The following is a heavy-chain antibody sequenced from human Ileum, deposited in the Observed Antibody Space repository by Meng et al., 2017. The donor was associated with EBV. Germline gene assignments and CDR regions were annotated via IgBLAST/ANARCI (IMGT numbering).Heavy chain of an antibody. J-gene: IGHJ4*02. CDR1: GASISSHRW. V-gene: IGHV4-4*02. Sequence: QVQLQESGPGRVKPSGTLSLTCAVSGASISSHRWWGWVRQPPTKGPEWIGEIFHVGTGNYNPSLKSRVTISMDTSKNQISLGLTSVTAADTAVYYCAARVGGSYSGFDLWGQGTLVTVSS. CDR3: AARVGGSYSGFDL. D-gene: IGHD1-26*01. CDR2: IFHVGTG.